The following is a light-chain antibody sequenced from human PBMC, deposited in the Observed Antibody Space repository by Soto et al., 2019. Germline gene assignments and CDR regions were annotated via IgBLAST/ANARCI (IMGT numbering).Light chain of an antibody. CDR1: QSISNHY. Sequence: EIVLTQSPGTLSLSPGERATLSCRASQSISNHYVAWFQQKPGQAPRLLIYGASYRATGIPDRFSGSGSGTDFTLTITGLEPEDFAVYHCHQYGGSPRYTFGQGTKLEIK. V-gene: IGKV3-20*01. J-gene: IGKJ2*01. CDR3: HQYGGSPRYT. CDR2: GAS.